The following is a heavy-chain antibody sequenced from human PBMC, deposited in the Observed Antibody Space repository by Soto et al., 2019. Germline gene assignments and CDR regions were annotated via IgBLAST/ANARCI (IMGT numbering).Heavy chain of an antibody. J-gene: IGHJ4*02. CDR3: AKDPTGKKYNWNYYFDY. CDR1: GFTFSSYG. CDR2: ISYDGSNK. D-gene: IGHD1-7*01. V-gene: IGHV3-30*18. Sequence: PGGSLRLSCAASGFTFSSYGMHWVRQAPGKGLEWVAVISYDGSNKYYADSVKGRFTISRDNSKNTLYLQMNSLRAEDTAVYYCAKDPTGKKYNWNYYFDYWGQGTLVTVSS.